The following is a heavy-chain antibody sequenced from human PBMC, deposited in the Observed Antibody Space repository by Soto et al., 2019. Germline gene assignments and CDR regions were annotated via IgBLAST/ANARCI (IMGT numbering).Heavy chain of an antibody. J-gene: IGHJ4*02. Sequence: GGSLRLSCAASGFTFSSYGMHWVRQAPGKGLEWVAVIWYDGSNKYYADSVKGRFTISRDNSKNTLYLQMNSLKTEDTAVYYCTTDYVWGSYRTFFDYWGQGTLVTVSS. D-gene: IGHD3-16*02. CDR2: IWYDGSNK. CDR3: TTDYVWGSYRTFFDY. CDR1: GFTFSSYG. V-gene: IGHV3-33*01.